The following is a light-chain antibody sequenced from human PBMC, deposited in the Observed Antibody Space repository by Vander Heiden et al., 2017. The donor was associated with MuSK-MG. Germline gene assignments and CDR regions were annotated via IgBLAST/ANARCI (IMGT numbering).Light chain of an antibody. V-gene: IGLV3-1*01. CDR3: QAWDSSTYVV. J-gene: IGLJ2*01. CDR2: QDS. Sequence: SSELTQPPSVSVSPGQTASITCSGDKLGDKYACWYQQKPGQSPVLVIYQDSKRPSGILERFSGSNSGNTATLTISGTQAMDEADYYCQAWDSSTYVVFGGGTKLTVL. CDR1: KLGDKY.